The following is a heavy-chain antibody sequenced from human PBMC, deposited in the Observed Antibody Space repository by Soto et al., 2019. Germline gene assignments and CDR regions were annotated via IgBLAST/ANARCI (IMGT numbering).Heavy chain of an antibody. CDR3: AKDRVPYSGSYWEGEGVRLGGAFDI. V-gene: IGHV3-30*18. J-gene: IGHJ3*02. CDR1: GFTFSSYG. CDR2: ISYDGSNK. Sequence: PGGSLRLSCAASGFTFSSYGMHWVRQAPGKGLEWVAVISYDGSNKYYADSVKGRFTISRDNSKNTLYLQMNSLRAEDTAVYYCAKDRVPYSGSYWEGEGVRLGGAFDIWGQGTMVTVSS. D-gene: IGHD1-26*01.